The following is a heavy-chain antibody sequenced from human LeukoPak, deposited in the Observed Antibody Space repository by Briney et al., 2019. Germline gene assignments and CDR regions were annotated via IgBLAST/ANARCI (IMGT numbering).Heavy chain of an antibody. V-gene: IGHV3-23*01. Sequence: GGSLRLSYAASGFTFNNYAMNWVRQAPGKGLEWVSSISGGGETTYYADSAKGRFTISRDNSQNTLYLQMNSLRAEDTAVYYCARDYADYVGYFFFDYWGQGTLVTVSS. CDR2: ISGGGETT. D-gene: IGHD4-17*01. J-gene: IGHJ4*02. CDR3: ARDYADYVGYFFFDY. CDR1: GFTFNNYA.